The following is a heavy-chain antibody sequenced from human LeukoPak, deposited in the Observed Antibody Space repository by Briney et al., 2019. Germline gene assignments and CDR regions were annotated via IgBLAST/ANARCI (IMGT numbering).Heavy chain of an antibody. J-gene: IGHJ4*02. CDR3: ARVNYWLLDY. Sequence: SETLSLTCTVSGGSISSGGYYWSWIRQHPGKGLEWIGYIYYSGSTYYNPSLKSRVTISVDTSKSQFSLKLSSVTAADTAVYYCARVNYWLLDYWGQGTLVTVSS. D-gene: IGHD1-7*01. CDR1: GGSISSGGYY. CDR2: IYYSGST. V-gene: IGHV4-31*03.